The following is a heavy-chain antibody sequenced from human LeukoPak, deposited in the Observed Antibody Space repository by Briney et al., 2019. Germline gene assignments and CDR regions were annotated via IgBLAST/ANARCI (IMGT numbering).Heavy chain of an antibody. CDR3: ARDPACSGGSCEYYYYYGMDV. CDR1: GYTFTSYG. V-gene: IGHV1-18*01. CDR2: ISAYNGNT. D-gene: IGHD2-15*01. Sequence: GASVKVSCKASGYTFTSYGISWVRQAPGQGLEWMGWISAYNGNTNYAQKLQGKVTMTTDTSTSTAYMELRSLRSDDTAVYYCARDPACSGGSCEYYYYYGMDVWGQGTTVTVSS. J-gene: IGHJ6*02.